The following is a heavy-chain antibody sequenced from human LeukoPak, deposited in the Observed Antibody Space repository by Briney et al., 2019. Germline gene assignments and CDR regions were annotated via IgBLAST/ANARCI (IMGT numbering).Heavy chain of an antibody. V-gene: IGHV1-69*13. J-gene: IGHJ4*02. D-gene: IGHD6-13*01. CDR3: ARGGRAAAGSGFGY. CDR2: IIPIFGTA. CDR1: GGTFSSYA. Sequence: SVKVSCKASGGTFSSYAISWVRQAPGQGLEWMGGIIPIFGTANYAQKFQGRVTITADESTSTAYMELSSLRSEDTAVYYCARGGRAAAGSGFGYWGQGTLVTVSS.